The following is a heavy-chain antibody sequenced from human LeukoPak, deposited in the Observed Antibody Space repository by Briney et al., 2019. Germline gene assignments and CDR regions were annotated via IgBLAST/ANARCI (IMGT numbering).Heavy chain of an antibody. J-gene: IGHJ6*02. D-gene: IGHD4/OR15-4a*01. CDR3: ARGIGASLYYYYYGMDV. V-gene: IGHV4-34*01. CDR2: INHSGST. CDR1: GGSFSGYY. Sequence: PSETLSLTCAVYGGSFSGYYWSWIRQPPGKGLEWIGEINHSGSTNYNPSLKSRVTIPVDTSKNQFSLKLSSVTAADTAVYYCARGIGASLYYYYYGMDVWGQGTTVTVSS.